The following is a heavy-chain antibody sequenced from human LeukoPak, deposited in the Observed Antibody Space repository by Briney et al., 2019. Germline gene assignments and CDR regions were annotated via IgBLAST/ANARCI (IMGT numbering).Heavy chain of an antibody. D-gene: IGHD3-22*01. CDR2: IKEDGSEK. Sequence: PGGSLRLSCAASKFIFSKYWMSWVRQAPGKRLEWVADIKEDGSEKYYVDSVKGRFTISRQNAKSSLFLQMNSLRAEDTALYYCAKSGGVITTYFDYWGQGTLVTVSS. V-gene: IGHV3-7*03. CDR1: KFIFSKYW. CDR3: AKSGGVITTYFDY. J-gene: IGHJ4*02.